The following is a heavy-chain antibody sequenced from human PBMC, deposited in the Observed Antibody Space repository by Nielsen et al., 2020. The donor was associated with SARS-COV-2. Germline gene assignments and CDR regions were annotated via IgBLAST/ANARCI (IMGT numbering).Heavy chain of an antibody. Sequence: GESLKISCAASGFTFDDYAMHWVRQAPGKGLEWVAVIWYDGSNKYYADSVKGRFTISRDNSKNTLYLQMNSLRAEDTAVYYCAREQLVYFDYWGQGTLVTVSS. D-gene: IGHD6-6*01. V-gene: IGHV3-33*08. J-gene: IGHJ4*02. CDR1: GFTFDDYA. CDR3: AREQLVYFDY. CDR2: IWYDGSNK.